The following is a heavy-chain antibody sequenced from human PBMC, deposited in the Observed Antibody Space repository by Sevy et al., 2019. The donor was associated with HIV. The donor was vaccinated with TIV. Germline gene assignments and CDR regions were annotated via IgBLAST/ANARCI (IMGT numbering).Heavy chain of an antibody. D-gene: IGHD3-16*01. Sequence: ASVKVSCKVSGKYLNDLPMHWVRQAPGKGLEWMGRFDPEDGERIYAQKFQGRVTMTEDTSRDTAYMELNSLRSEDTAMYYCATTREYYEDNSGYLDYWGQGILVTVSS. CDR1: GKYLNDLP. V-gene: IGHV1-24*01. CDR2: FDPEDGER. J-gene: IGHJ4*02. CDR3: ATTREYYEDNSGYLDY.